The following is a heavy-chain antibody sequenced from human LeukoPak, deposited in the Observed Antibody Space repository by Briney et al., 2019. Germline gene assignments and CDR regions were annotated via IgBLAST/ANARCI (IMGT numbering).Heavy chain of an antibody. CDR3: AKNYDFWSGSPFDY. D-gene: IGHD3-3*01. Sequence: GGSLRLSCAASGFTFSSYAMSWVRQVPGKGLEWVSAISGSGGSTYYADSVKGRFTISRDNSKNTLYLQMNSLRAEDTAVYYCAKNYDFWSGSPFDYWGQGTLVTVSS. CDR2: ISGSGGST. J-gene: IGHJ4*02. V-gene: IGHV3-23*01. CDR1: GFTFSSYA.